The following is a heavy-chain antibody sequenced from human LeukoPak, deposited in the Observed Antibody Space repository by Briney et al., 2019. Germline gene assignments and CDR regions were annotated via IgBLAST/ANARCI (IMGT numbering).Heavy chain of an antibody. D-gene: IGHD4/OR15-4a*01. CDR2: ISSGGLTI. V-gene: IGHV3-48*04. Sequence: GGSLRLSCVASGFTFSTYTFNWVRQAPGKGLEWLSYISSGGLTIFYADSVKGRFTISRDDTKNAIYLDMTNLRAEDTAVYYCARDFDYGDYIDFWGQGTLVAVSS. J-gene: IGHJ4*02. CDR1: GFTFSTYT. CDR3: ARDFDYGDYIDF.